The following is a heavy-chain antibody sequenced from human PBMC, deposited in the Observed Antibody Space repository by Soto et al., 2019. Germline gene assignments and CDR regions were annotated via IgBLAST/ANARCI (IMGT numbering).Heavy chain of an antibody. CDR2: IHSSGTT. V-gene: IGHV4-4*07. CDR1: SGSINSFY. CDR3: ARDRIIGTSYSDY. D-gene: IGHD1-7*01. Sequence: SETLSLTCTVSSGSINSFYWAWMRQPAGKGLEWIGRIHSSGTTNYNPSLSSRVTMSVDPSKNQFSLRLTSVTAAETAVYYCARDRIIGTSYSDYWGQGILVTVSS. J-gene: IGHJ4*02.